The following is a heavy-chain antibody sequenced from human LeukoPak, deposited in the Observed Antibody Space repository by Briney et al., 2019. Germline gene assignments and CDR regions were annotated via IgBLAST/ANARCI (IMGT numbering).Heavy chain of an antibody. Sequence: GSLRLSCAASGFTFSSYSMNWVRQAPGKGLEWVSSISSSSSYIYYADSVKGRFTISRDNAKNSLYLQMNSLRAEDTAVYYCARDPERGYYGSGSYYHDYWGQGTLVTVSS. J-gene: IGHJ4*02. CDR3: ARDPERGYYGSGSYYHDY. CDR2: ISSSSSYI. V-gene: IGHV3-21*01. CDR1: GFTFSSYS. D-gene: IGHD3-10*01.